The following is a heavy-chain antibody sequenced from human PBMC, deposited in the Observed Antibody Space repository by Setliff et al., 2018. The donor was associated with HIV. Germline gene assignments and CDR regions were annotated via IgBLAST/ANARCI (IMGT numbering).Heavy chain of an antibody. J-gene: IGHJ4*02. CDR2: IYPGDSDT. CDR1: GYSFTSYW. CDR3: ARHKNGAYSLDS. V-gene: IGHV5-51*01. D-gene: IGHD4-17*01. Sequence: PGESLKISCKGSGYSFTSYWIGWVRQMPGKGLEWMGIIYPGDSDTRYSPSFQGQVTISIDKSVSSAHLQWSSLKASDTAMYYCARHKNGAYSLDSWGQGTLVTVSS.